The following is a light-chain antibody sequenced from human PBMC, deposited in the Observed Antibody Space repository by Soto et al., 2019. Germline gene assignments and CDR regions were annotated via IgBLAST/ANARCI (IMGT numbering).Light chain of an antibody. J-gene: IGKJ4*01. CDR3: QQRSNWPLT. V-gene: IGKV3-11*01. CDR2: DAS. CDR1: QNINRY. Sequence: EIVVTQFPATLSLSPGERATLSCRASQNINRYLAWYQQKPGQAPRLIIYDASSRATGIPARFSGSGFGTDFTLTIASLEPEDFAVYYCQQRSNWPLTFGGGTKVDIK.